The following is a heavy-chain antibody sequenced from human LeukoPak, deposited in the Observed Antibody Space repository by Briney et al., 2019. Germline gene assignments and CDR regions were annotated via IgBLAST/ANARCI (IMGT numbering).Heavy chain of an antibody. J-gene: IGHJ4*02. CDR1: GGSISNFY. CDR2: IYTSGST. V-gene: IGHV4-4*07. CDR3: ARETTGAGTARPFDY. Sequence: SETLSPTCTVSGGSISNFYWSWIRQPAGQALEWIGRIYTSGSTNYNPSLKSRVTMSVDTSKNQFSLKLSSVTAADTAVYYCARETTGAGTARPFDYWGQGTLVTVSS. D-gene: IGHD6-13*01.